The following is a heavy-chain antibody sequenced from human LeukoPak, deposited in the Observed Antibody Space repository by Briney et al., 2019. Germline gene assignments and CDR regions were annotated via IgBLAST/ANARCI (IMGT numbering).Heavy chain of an antibody. CDR3: ARNGYTSGWYRN. CDR2: IYSGGST. J-gene: IGHJ4*02. D-gene: IGHD6-19*01. Sequence: PGGSLRLSCAASGFTVSSNYMSWVRQAPGKGLEWVSTIYSGGSTYYADYVKGRFTISRDTSKNTLYLQMNSLRGEDTAVYYCARNGYTSGWYRNWGQGTLVTVSS. CDR1: GFTVSSNY. V-gene: IGHV3-53*01.